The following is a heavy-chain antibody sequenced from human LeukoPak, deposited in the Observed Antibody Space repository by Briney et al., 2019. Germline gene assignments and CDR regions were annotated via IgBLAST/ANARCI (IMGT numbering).Heavy chain of an antibody. CDR2: IYYSGST. CDR1: GGSISSDDYY. CDR3: ARDTAPYYDILTGYYGVGAFDI. J-gene: IGHJ3*02. D-gene: IGHD3-9*01. V-gene: IGHV4-31*03. Sequence: PSETLSLTCTVSGGSISSDDYYWSWIRQPPGKGLEWIGYIYYSGSTYYNPSLKSRVTISVDTSKNQFSLKLSSVTAADTAVYYCARDTAPYYDILTGYYGVGAFDIWGQGTMVTVSS.